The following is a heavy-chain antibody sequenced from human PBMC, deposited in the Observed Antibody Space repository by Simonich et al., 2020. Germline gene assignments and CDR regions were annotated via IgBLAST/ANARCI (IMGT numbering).Heavy chain of an antibody. V-gene: IGHV3-74*01. CDR3: ARNRLDY. Sequence: EVQLVESGGGLVQPGGSLRLSCAASGFAFRSYWMHWVRQAPGKGRVWVPRINSEGSSTSYADSVMGRFTISRDNAKNTLYLQMNSLRAEDTAVYYCARNRLDYWGQGTLVTVSS. J-gene: IGHJ4*02. CDR1: GFAFRSYW. CDR2: INSEGSST.